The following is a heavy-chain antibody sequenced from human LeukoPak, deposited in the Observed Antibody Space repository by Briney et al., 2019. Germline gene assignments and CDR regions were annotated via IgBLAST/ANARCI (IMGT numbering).Heavy chain of an antibody. CDR1: GFTFTTYW. D-gene: IGHD3-3*01. V-gene: IGHV3-7*01. Sequence: PGGSLRLSCAASGFTFTTYWMSWVRQVPEKGLELVANIKQDRSEKYYVDSVKGRFTISRDNAKNSLYLQMNSLRAEDTAVYYCARLREIPVFGVVTKSTSYFDYWGQGTLVTVSS. CDR3: ARLREIPVFGVVTKSTSYFDY. J-gene: IGHJ4*02. CDR2: IKQDRSEK.